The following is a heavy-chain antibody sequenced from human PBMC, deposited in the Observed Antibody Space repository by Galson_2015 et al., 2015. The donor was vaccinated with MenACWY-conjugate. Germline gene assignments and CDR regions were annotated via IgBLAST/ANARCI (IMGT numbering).Heavy chain of an antibody. CDR3: ARHFMITFGGVIVPTRTDYGMDV. D-gene: IGHD3-16*02. Sequence: SLRLSCAASGFTFSSYGMHWVRQAPGKGLEWVAVIWYDGSNKYYADSVKGRFTISRDNSKNTLYLQMNSLRAEDTAVYYCARHFMITFGGVIVPTRTDYGMDVWGQGTTVTVSS. V-gene: IGHV3-33*01. J-gene: IGHJ6*02. CDR2: IWYDGSNK. CDR1: GFTFSSYG.